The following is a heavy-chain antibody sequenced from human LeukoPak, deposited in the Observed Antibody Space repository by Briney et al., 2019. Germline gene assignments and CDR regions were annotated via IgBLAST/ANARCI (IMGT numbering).Heavy chain of an antibody. J-gene: IGHJ2*01. V-gene: IGHV1-46*01. CDR3: ARDQKGVYWYFDL. Sequence: ATVKVSCKASGYTFTSYYMHWVRQAPGQGLEWMGIINPSGGSTSYAQKFQGRVTMTRDTSTSTVYMELSSLRSEDTAVYYCARDQKGVYWYFDLWGRGTLVTVSS. CDR1: GYTFTSYY. CDR2: INPSGGST.